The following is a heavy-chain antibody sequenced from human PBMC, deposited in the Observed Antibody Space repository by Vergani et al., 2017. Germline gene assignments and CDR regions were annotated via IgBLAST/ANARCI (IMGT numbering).Heavy chain of an antibody. CDR2: MYTSGHT. D-gene: IGHD4-11*01. CDR3: ARRQIGTTVRGFDY. CDR1: GASVSRGTYY. V-gene: IGHV4-61*02. Sequence: QVQLQESGPGLLKPSQTLSLTCTVSGASVSRGTYYWTWIRQPAGKKLEWIVRMYTSGHTIYNPSLESRVTMSVDTSKNQFSLKLSSVTAADTAVYYCARRQIGTTVRGFDYWGQGTLVTVSS. J-gene: IGHJ4*02.